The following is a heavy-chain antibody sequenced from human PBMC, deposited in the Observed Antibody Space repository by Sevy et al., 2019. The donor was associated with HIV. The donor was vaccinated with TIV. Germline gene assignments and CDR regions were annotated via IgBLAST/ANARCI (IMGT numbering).Heavy chain of an antibody. Sequence: GGSLRLSCAASGFTFSGYTMYWVRQAPGKGLEWVATISDDGGNKLYAESVKGRFTISRDNSKNTLYLQMDCLRSEHTAVYYCARDRYYYGSGTYYNQFPWALDIWGQGTVVTVSS. V-gene: IGHV3-30*01. CDR1: GFTFSGYT. CDR2: ISDDGGNK. D-gene: IGHD3-10*01. J-gene: IGHJ3*02. CDR3: ARDRYYYGSGTYYNQFPWALDI.